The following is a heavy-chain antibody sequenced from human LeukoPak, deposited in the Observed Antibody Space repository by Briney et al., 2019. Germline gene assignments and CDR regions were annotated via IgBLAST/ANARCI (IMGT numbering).Heavy chain of an antibody. D-gene: IGHD3-22*01. J-gene: IGHJ6*03. V-gene: IGHV3-13*01. Sequence: GGSLRLSCAAPGFSFSRNDMHWVRQPTGNRLEWVSRIGSAGDTYNAGSVKGRFTISRGNANNSLYLHMNGLRAGDTAVYYCARSGVVTNTTDFTDYYCIDVWGKGTTVTVSS. CDR3: ARSGVVTNTTDFTDYYCIDV. CDR1: GFSFSRND. CDR2: IGSAGDT.